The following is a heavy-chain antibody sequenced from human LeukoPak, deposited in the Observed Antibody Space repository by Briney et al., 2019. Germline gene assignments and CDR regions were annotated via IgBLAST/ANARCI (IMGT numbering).Heavy chain of an antibody. CDR2: ISSGITYT. V-gene: IGHV3-11*05. Sequence: GGSLRLSCEVSGFTFSDHYMSWIRQAPGKRLEWVSYISSGITYTNYADSVEGRFTISRDNAKNSLYLQMNSLRAEDTAVHYCARGDYGGDYFDYWGQGTLVTVSS. D-gene: IGHD4-23*01. CDR1: GFTFSDHY. CDR3: ARGDYGGDYFDY. J-gene: IGHJ4*02.